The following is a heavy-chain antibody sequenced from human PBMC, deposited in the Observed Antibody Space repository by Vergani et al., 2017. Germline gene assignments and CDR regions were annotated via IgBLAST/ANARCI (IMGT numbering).Heavy chain of an antibody. J-gene: IGHJ6*03. CDR3: ARGALSGATYYDDYMYV. V-gene: IGHV1-2*04. Sequence: QVQLVQSGAEVKKPGASVKVSCKASGYTFTGYYMHWVRQAPGQGLEWMGLINPNSGGTNYAQKFQGWVTMTRDTSISTAYMELSRLRSDDTAVYYCARGALSGATYYDDYMYVWGKGTTVSVSS. D-gene: IGHD3-10*01. CDR1: GYTFTGYY. CDR2: INPNSGGT.